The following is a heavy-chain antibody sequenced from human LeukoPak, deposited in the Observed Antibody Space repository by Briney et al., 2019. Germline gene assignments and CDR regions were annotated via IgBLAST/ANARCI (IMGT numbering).Heavy chain of an antibody. V-gene: IGHV4-59*12. D-gene: IGHD4-17*01. CDR2: IYYTGST. CDR1: GGSISTFY. Sequence: SETLPLTCTVSGGSISTFYWSWIRQPPGKGLEWIGYIYYTGSTYFNPSLKSRFTISVDTSKNQVSLNLDSVTAADTAVYYCARAAVTNHFYFYYMAVWGKGTAVTVSS. CDR3: ARAAVTNHFYFYYMAV. J-gene: IGHJ6*03.